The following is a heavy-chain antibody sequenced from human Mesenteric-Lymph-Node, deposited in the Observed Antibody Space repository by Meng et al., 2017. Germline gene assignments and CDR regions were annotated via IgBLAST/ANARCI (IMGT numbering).Heavy chain of an antibody. CDR2: INEDGSST. CDR3: ARGYRDY. Sequence: RVEPGGGLVQPVDSLSLPCAASGFTFNTYWMHWVRQVPGKGLVWVSRINEDGSSTSYADSVKGRFTISRDNAKNTLYLQMNSLRVEDTAVYYCARGYRDYWSQGTLVTVSS. J-gene: IGHJ4*02. D-gene: IGHD1-14*01. V-gene: IGHV3-74*01. CDR1: GFTFNTYW.